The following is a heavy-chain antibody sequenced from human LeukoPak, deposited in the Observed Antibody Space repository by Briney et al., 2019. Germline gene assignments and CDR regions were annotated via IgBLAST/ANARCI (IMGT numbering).Heavy chain of an antibody. J-gene: IGHJ3*02. CDR1: GYTFTAYY. CDR2: INPNSGGT. V-gene: IGHV1-2*02. D-gene: IGHD4-23*01. CDR3: ARPQDHGGNVENFDI. Sequence: ASVKVSCKASGYTFTAYYIHWVRQAPGQGLEWMGWINPNSGGTNYALKFRGRVTMTRDTSISTASMELGRLRSDDTAVYYCARPQDHGGNVENFDIWGQGTMVTVSS.